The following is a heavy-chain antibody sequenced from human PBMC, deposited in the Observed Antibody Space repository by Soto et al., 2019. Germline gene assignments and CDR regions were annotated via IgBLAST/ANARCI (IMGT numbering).Heavy chain of an antibody. CDR3: ARVKAQILSSGWYGGDDI. CDR2: IRGSGGNT. V-gene: IGHV3-23*01. CDR1: GFTFSTYA. J-gene: IGHJ3*02. Sequence: EVQLLESGGGLVQPGGSLRLSCAASGFTFSTYAMSWVRQAPGKGLEWVATIRGSGGNTHYADSVKGRFTTSRDNSENPVYPQMDSLRAEDTAVYYCARVKAQILSSGWYGGDDIWGHGTMVTVSS. D-gene: IGHD6-19*01.